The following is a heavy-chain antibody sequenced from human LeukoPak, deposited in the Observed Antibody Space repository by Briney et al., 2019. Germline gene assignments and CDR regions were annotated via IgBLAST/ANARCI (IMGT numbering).Heavy chain of an antibody. CDR2: VSYDGSNE. Sequence: GGSLRLSCEASGFTFSSYAMHWVRQAPGKGLEWVAVVSYDGSNEYYAEPVEGRFSISRDTSMNTLSLQMNSLTTEDTAVCYCAPAPLVLLEPFDYWGQGTLVTVSS. V-gene: IGHV3-30-3*01. J-gene: IGHJ4*02. CDR3: APAPLVLLEPFDY. D-gene: IGHD1-26*01. CDR1: GFTFSSYA.